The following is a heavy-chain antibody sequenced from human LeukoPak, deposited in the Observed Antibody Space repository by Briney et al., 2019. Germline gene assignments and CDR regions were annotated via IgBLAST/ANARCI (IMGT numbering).Heavy chain of an antibody. J-gene: IGHJ6*03. D-gene: IGHD3-3*01. V-gene: IGHV4-61*02. CDR1: GGSISSGSYY. CDR2: IYTSGST. Sequence: SETLSLTCTVSGGSISSGSYYWSWIRQPAGKGLEWTGRIYTSGSTNYNPSLKSRVTISVDTSKNQFSLKLSSVTAADTAVYYCAREKRVYYMDVWGKGTTVTVSS. CDR3: AREKRVYYMDV.